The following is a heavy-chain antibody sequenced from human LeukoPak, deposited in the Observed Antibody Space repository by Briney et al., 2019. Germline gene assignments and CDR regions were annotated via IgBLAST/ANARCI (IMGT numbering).Heavy chain of an antibody. J-gene: IGHJ4*02. Sequence: SETLSLTCTVSGGSISTSSYYWGWVRQPPGKGLEWIGNIFYSGSTYYSPSLKSRVTISLGTSRNQFSLKLNSVTPEDTAVYYCAKDFDYWGQGTLVTVSS. CDR3: AKDFDY. CDR1: GGSISTSSYY. CDR2: IFYSGST. V-gene: IGHV4-39*07.